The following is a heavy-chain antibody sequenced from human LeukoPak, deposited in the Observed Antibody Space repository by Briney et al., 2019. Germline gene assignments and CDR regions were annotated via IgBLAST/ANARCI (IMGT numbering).Heavy chain of an antibody. Sequence: GGSLRLSCAASGFTFSGSAMHWVRQASGKGLEWVGRIRSKANSYATAYAASVKGRFTISRDDSENTAYLQMNSLKTEDTAVYYCTSPLYSSGWYTLVDVWGQGTTVTVSS. V-gene: IGHV3-73*01. CDR1: GFTFSGSA. D-gene: IGHD6-19*01. J-gene: IGHJ6*02. CDR3: TSPLYSSGWYTLVDV. CDR2: IRSKANSYAT.